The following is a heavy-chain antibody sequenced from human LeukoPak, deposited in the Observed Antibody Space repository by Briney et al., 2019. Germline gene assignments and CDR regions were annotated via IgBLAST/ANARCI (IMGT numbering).Heavy chain of an antibody. CDR2: ISAYNGST. CDR3: ARSRATIKGFDY. CDR1: GYTFTSYC. D-gene: IGHD5-12*01. V-gene: IGHV1-18*01. Sequence: ASVKVSCKASGYTFTSYCISWVRQAPGQGLEWMGWISAYNGSTNYAQKLQGRVTMTTDTSTSTAYMELRSLRSDDTAVYYCARSRATIKGFDYWGQGTLVTVSS. J-gene: IGHJ4*02.